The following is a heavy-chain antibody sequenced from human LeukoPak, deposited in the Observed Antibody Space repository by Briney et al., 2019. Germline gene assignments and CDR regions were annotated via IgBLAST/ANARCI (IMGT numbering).Heavy chain of an antibody. J-gene: IGHJ4*02. CDR3: ARAEWLQPFDF. Sequence: GGSLRLSCAASGLIFSDNYMSWIRQAPGKGLEWVPYISSSGSTIYYADSVRGRFTISRDSTKNSLYLQMNSLRAEDTAVYYCARAEWLQPFDFWGQGTLVTVSS. CDR2: ISSSGSTI. CDR1: GLIFSDNY. V-gene: IGHV3-11*01. D-gene: IGHD3-3*01.